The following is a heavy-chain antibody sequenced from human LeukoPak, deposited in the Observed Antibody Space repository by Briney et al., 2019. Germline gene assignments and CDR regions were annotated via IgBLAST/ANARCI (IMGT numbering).Heavy chain of an antibody. CDR3: ARDFGEEDILTGVYPETDY. CDR2: IYYSGST. V-gene: IGHV4-39*07. CDR1: GGSISSSSYY. D-gene: IGHD3-9*01. J-gene: IGHJ4*02. Sequence: SETLSLTCTVSGGSISSSSYYWGWIRQPPGKGLEWIGSIYYSGSTYYNPSLESRVTISVDTSKNQFSLKLSSVTAADTAVYYCARDFGEEDILTGVYPETDYWGQGTLVTVSS.